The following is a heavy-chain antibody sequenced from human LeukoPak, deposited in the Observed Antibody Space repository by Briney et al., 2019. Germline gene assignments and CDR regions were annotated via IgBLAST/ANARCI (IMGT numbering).Heavy chain of an antibody. CDR1: GFTFSSYS. Sequence: GGSLRLSCAASGFTFSSYSMNWVRQAPGKGLEWVSSISSSSSYIYYADSVKGRFTISRDNAKNSLYLQMNSLRAEDTAVYYCASATGTTPYYYYYMDVWGKGTTVTVSS. D-gene: IGHD1-7*01. J-gene: IGHJ6*03. CDR2: ISSSSSYI. V-gene: IGHV3-21*01. CDR3: ASATGTTPYYYYYMDV.